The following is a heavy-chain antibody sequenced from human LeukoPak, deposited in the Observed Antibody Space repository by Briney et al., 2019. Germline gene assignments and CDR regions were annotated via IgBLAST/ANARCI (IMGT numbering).Heavy chain of an antibody. Sequence: GGSLRLSCAASGFTFSSYAMSWVRQAPGKGLEWVSAISGSGGSTDYADSVKGRFTISRDNSKNTLYLQMNSLRAEDTAVYYGAKDGTVTTFDLYYMDVWGKGTTVTVSS. V-gene: IGHV3-23*01. CDR3: AKDGTVTTFDLYYMDV. D-gene: IGHD4-11*01. CDR1: GFTFSSYA. J-gene: IGHJ6*03. CDR2: ISGSGGST.